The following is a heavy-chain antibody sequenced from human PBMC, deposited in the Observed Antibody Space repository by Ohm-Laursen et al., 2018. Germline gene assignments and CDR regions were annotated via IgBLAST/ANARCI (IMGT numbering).Heavy chain of an antibody. CDR1: GYTFTGYY. J-gene: IGHJ6*02. CDR2: INPNSGGT. CDR3: ARDRVTIFGVEQHYYYDGR. D-gene: IGHD3-3*01. Sequence: GASVKVSCKASGYTFTGYYMHWVRQAPGQGLEWMGWINPNSGGTNYAQKFQGRVTMTRDTSISTAYMELSRLRSDDTAVYYCARDRVTIFGVEQHYYYDGRLGPRDHGHRLL. V-gene: IGHV1-2*02.